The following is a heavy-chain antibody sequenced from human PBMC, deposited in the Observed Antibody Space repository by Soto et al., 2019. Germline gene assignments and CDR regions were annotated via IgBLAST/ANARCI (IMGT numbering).Heavy chain of an antibody. Sequence: SETLSLTCAVSGGSISSSNLWSCVRQPPGKGLEWIGEIYHSGSTNYNPSLKSRVTISVDKSKNQFSLKLSSVTAADTAVYYCARLSSSGSSSLNWFDPWGQGTLVTVSS. CDR3: ARLSSSGSSSLNWFDP. J-gene: IGHJ5*02. CDR2: IYHSGST. D-gene: IGHD6-13*01. V-gene: IGHV4-4*02. CDR1: GGSISSSNL.